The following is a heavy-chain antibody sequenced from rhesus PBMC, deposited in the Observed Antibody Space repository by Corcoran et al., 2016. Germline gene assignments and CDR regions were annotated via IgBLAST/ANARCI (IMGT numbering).Heavy chain of an antibody. CDR2: IYGSGGST. V-gene: IGHV4-93*02. J-gene: IGHJ4*01. CDR1: GGSISSSNW. Sequence: QVQLQESGPAVVKPSETLSLTCAVSGGSISSSNWWSWIRQSPGKGLEWIGGIYGSGGSTEYNPSLKSRFTISIDTSENQFSLKLSSVTAADTAVYYCARRAIAAADFDYWGQGVLVTVSS. CDR3: ARRAIAAADFDY. D-gene: IGHD6-25*01.